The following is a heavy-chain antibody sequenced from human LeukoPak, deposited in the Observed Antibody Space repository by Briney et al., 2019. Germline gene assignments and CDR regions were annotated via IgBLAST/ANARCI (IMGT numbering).Heavy chain of an antibody. CDR2: ISAYNGNT. CDR1: GYTFTSYG. V-gene: IGHV1-18*01. CDR3: ARDLSYCSGGSCYGGWFDP. J-gene: IGHJ5*02. D-gene: IGHD2-15*01. Sequence: GASVKVSCKASGYTFTSYGISWVRQAPGQGLEWMGWISAYNGNTNYAQKLQGRVTMTTDTSTSTAYMELRSLRSDDTAVYYCARDLSYCSGGSCYGGWFDPWGQGTLVTVSS.